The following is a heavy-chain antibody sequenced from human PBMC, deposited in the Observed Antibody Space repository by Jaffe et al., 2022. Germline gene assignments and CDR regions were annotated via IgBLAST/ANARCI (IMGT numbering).Heavy chain of an antibody. Sequence: QVQLQQYGTGLLKPSETLSLTCAVYGGSFSGYYWTWIRQPPGKGLEWVGEINHSGVTNYHPSLKSRVTISLDTSKNHFSLKLSSVTAADTAVYYCARDVPAGHWGQGTLVTVSS. D-gene: IGHD6-13*01. CDR2: INHSGVT. V-gene: IGHV4-34*01. CDR1: GGSFSGYY. CDR3: ARDVPAGH. J-gene: IGHJ4*02.